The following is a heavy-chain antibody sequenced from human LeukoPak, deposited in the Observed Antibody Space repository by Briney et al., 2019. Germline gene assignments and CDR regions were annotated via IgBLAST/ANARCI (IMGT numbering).Heavy chain of an antibody. CDR1: GGSFSGYY. V-gene: IGHV4-34*01. CDR3: AREGIAAAGGSYYYYMDV. D-gene: IGHD6-13*01. J-gene: IGHJ6*03. Sequence: SETLSLTCAVYGGSFSGYYWSWIRQPPGKGLEWIGEINHSGSTNYNPSLKSRVTISVDTSKNQFSLKLSSVTAADTAVYYCAREGIAAAGGSYYYYMDVWGKGTTVTVSS. CDR2: INHSGST.